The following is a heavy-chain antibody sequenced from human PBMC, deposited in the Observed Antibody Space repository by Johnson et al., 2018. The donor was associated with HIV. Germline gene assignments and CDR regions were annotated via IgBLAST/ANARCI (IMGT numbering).Heavy chain of an antibody. CDR3: ARDLIKQQFLEWLSEGYGVFDI. V-gene: IGHV3-20*04. J-gene: IGHJ3*02. CDR2: ISWNSGSI. Sequence: VQLVESGGDLVQPGGSLRLSCAASGFTVNNKYMSWVRQPPGKGLEWVSGISWNSGSIGYADSVKGRFTISRDNAKSSLYLQMNSLRVEDTAFYYCARDLIKQQFLEWLSEGYGVFDIWGQGTMVTVSS. CDR1: GFTVNNKY. D-gene: IGHD3-3*01.